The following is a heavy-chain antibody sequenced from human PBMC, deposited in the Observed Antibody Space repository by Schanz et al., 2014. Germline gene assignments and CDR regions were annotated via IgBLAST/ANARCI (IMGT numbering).Heavy chain of an antibody. Sequence: QVQLVQSGAEVKQPGASVKVSCEASGYTFTSYYIHWVRQAPGQGLEWMGLINPYDDTIDYAKKFQGRFTMTRDTSTTTVYMELSSLRSDDTAMYYCVTEKRMESGTWAKAFDIWGQGTWVTVSS. CDR3: VTEKRMESGTWAKAFDI. J-gene: IGHJ3*02. D-gene: IGHD3-3*01. V-gene: IGHV1-46*01. CDR2: INPYDDTI. CDR1: GYTFTSYY.